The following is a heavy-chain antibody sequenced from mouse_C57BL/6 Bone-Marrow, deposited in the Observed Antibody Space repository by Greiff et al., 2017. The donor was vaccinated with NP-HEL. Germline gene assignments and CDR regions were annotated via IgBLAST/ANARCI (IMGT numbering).Heavy chain of an antibody. CDR1: GYTFTDYY. CDR2: INPNNGGT. V-gene: IGHV1-26*01. D-gene: IGHD2-1*01. Sequence: EVQLQQSGPELVKPGASVKISCKASGYTFTDYYMNWVKQSHGKSLEWIGDINPNNGGTSYNQKFKGKATLTVDKSSSTAYMELRSLTSEDSAVYYCGKGNLFAYWGQGTLVTVSA. CDR3: GKGNLFAY. J-gene: IGHJ3*01.